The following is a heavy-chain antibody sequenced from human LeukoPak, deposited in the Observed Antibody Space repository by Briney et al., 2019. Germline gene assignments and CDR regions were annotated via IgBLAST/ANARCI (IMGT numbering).Heavy chain of an antibody. CDR1: GFTVSDYY. Sequence: GGSLRLSCAASGFTVSDYYMSWVRQAPGKGLEWVSVVYSGGNTYYADSVKGRFTISRDNSKNTLYLQMNSLRAEDTAVYFCARDTDYGDYFDGTDVWGQGTTVTVSS. CDR2: VYSGGNT. J-gene: IGHJ6*02. D-gene: IGHD4-17*01. V-gene: IGHV3-53*01. CDR3: ARDTDYGDYFDGTDV.